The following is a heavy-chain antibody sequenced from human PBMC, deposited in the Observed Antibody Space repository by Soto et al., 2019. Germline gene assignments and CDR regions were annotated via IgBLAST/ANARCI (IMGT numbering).Heavy chain of an antibody. V-gene: IGHV3-23*01. CDR2: ISGSGGST. J-gene: IGHJ6*02. CDR3: AKDFPTGYCSSTSCSTYYYYYGMDV. CDR1: GFTFSSYA. Sequence: PGGSLRLSCAASGFTFSSYAMSWVRQAPGKGLEWVSAISGSGGSTYYADSVKGRSTISRDNSKNTLYLQMNSLRAEDTAVYYCAKDFPTGYCSSTSCSTYYYYYGMDVWGQGTTVTVSS. D-gene: IGHD2-2*03.